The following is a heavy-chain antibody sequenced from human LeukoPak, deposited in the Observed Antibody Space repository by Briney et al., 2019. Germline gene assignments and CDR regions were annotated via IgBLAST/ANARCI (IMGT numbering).Heavy chain of an antibody. J-gene: IGHJ4*02. D-gene: IGHD2-21*02. CDR3: ARAGDSIDY. V-gene: IGHV4-59*01. CDR1: GGSISSYY. Sequence: PSETLSLTCTVSGGSISSYYWSWIRQPPGKGLEWIGYIYYSGSTNYNPSLKSRVTISVNTSKNQFSLKLSSVTAADTAVYYCARAGDSIDYWGQGTLVTVSS. CDR2: IYYSGST.